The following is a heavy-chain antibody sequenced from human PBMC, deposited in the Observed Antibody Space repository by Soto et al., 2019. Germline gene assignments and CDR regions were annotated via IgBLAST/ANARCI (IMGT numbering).Heavy chain of an antibody. J-gene: IGHJ5*02. CDR2: INPCGGST. CDR1: GYTFTSYG. D-gene: IGHD3-3*01. V-gene: IGHV1-46*01. Sequence: ASVKVSCKASGYTFTSYGIRWVRQAPGQGLEWMGIINPCGGSTSYAQKFQGRVTMTRDTSTSTVYMELSSLRSEDTAVYYCARKMAPYYDFPNWFDPWGQGTLVTVSS. CDR3: ARKMAPYYDFPNWFDP.